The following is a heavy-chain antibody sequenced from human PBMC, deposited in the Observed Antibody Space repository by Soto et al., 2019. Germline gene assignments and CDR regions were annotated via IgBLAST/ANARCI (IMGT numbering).Heavy chain of an antibody. CDR2: INPSGGGT. CDR3: ARRTTETTIYYYYGMDV. D-gene: IGHD4-17*01. J-gene: IGHJ6*02. Sequence: QVQLVQSGAEVRKPGASVKISCKASGYSFTTYYMEWVRQAPGQGLEWLGVINPSGGGTNYAQKSKGRVTMTRDTSTSTVYMELSSRRSEDTAVYYCARRTTETTIYYYYGMDVWGQGTTVTVSS. CDR1: GYSFTTYY. V-gene: IGHV1-46*01.